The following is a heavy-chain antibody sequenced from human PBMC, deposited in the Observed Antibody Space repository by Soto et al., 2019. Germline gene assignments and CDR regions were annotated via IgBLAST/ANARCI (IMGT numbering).Heavy chain of an antibody. D-gene: IGHD2-2*01. Sequence: QVQLVQSGAEVKKPVASVKVSCKASGYTFTSYGISWVRQAPGQGLEGMGWISAYNGNINYAQKLQGRVTMTTDTSTSTAYMELGSLKCDATAVYYCATGKGVVVEAAIDWFDPGGQGTLVTV. CDR3: ATGKGVVVEAAIDWFDP. V-gene: IGHV1-18*04. J-gene: IGHJ5*02. CDR2: ISAYNGNI. CDR1: GYTFTSYG.